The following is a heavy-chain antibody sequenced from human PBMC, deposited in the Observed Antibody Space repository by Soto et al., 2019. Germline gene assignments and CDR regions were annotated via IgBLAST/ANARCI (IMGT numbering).Heavy chain of an antibody. D-gene: IGHD6-19*01. CDR2: TYYRSKWYN. J-gene: IGHJ6*02. V-gene: IGHV6-1*01. Sequence: PSQTLSLTCAISGDSVSSNSAAWNWIRQSPSRGLEWLGRTYYRSKWYNDYAVSVKSRITINPDTSKNQFSLQLNSVTPEDTAVYYCAREGIAVDGKDGDGMDVWGRGTTVTVSS. CDR1: GDSVSSNSAA. CDR3: AREGIAVDGKDGDGMDV.